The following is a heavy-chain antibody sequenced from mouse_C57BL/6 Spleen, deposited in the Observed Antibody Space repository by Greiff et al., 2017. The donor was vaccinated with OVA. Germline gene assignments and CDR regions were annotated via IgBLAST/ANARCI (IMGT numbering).Heavy chain of an antibody. D-gene: IGHD2-2*01. V-gene: IGHV1-54*01. CDR1: GYAFTNYL. J-gene: IGHJ2*01. CDR2: INPGSGGT. CDR3: ARLGYDGVDY. Sequence: VQLQQSGAELVRPGTSVKVSCKASGYAFTNYLIEWVKQRPGQGLEWIGVINPGSGGTNYNEKFKGKATLTADKSSSTAYMQLSSLTSEDSAVYFCARLGYDGVDYWGQGTTLTVSS.